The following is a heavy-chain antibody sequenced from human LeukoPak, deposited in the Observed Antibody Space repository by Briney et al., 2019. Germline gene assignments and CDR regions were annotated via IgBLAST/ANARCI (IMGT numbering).Heavy chain of an antibody. V-gene: IGHV4-59*07. J-gene: IGHJ6*03. CDR1: GGSISSYY. CDR2: IYYSGST. D-gene: IGHD3-22*01. Sequence: SDTLSLTCTVSGGSISSYYWSWIRQPPGKGLEWIGNIYYSGSTNYNPPLKGRVTISVDTSKNQFSLKLSSVTAADTAVYYCTRGSIAYYYMDVWGKGTTVTISS. CDR3: TRGSIAYYYMDV.